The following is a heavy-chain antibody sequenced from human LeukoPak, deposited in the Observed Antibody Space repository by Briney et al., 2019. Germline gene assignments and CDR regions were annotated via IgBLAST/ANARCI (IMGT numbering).Heavy chain of an antibody. Sequence: KPSETLSLTCTVSGGSISSYYWSWIRQPPGKGLEWIGYIYYSGSTKYNPSLKSRVTISVDTSKNQFSLKLRSLTAADTAVYYCARDDDYYYYYGMDVWGQGTTVTVSS. CDR2: IYYSGST. J-gene: IGHJ6*02. CDR1: GGSISSYY. CDR3: ARDDDYYYYYGMDV. V-gene: IGHV4-59*12.